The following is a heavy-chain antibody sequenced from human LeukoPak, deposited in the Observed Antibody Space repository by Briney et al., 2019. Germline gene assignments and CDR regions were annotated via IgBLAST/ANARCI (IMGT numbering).Heavy chain of an antibody. D-gene: IGHD3-22*01. CDR1: GYTLTELS. J-gene: IGHJ4*02. V-gene: IGHV1-24*01. CDR2: FDPEDGET. CDR3: ATAKREYYDSSGYDY. Sequence: ASVKVSCKVSGYTLTELSMHWVRQAPGKGLEWMGGFDPEDGETIYAQKFQGRVTMTEDTSTDTAYMELSSLRSEDTAVYYCATAKREYYDSSGYDYWGQGTLVTVSS.